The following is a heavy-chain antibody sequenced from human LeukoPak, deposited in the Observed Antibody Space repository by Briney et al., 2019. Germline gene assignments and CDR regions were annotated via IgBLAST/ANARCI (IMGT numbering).Heavy chain of an antibody. CDR2: IYYSGST. J-gene: IGHJ4*02. CDR3: ARLSRGSTWYGYIDY. V-gene: IGHV4-39*01. Sequence: PSETLSLTCTVSGGSISSSTYSWGWIPQPPGKGLEWIGSIYYSGSTYENPSLKSRVTISVDTSKNQFSLQLSSVTAADTAMYYCARLSRGSTWYGYIDYWGQGTLVTVSS. CDR1: GGSISSSTYS. D-gene: IGHD6-13*01.